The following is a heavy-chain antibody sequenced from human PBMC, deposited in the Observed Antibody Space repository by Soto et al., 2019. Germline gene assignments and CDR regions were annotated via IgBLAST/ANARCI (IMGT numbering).Heavy chain of an antibody. D-gene: IGHD6-13*01. Sequence: GGSLRLSCAASGFTFSSYAMTWVRQAPGKGLGWVSSISDSGGSTYYADSVKGRFTISRDNSKNTLYLLMNSLRAEDTAVYYCAKGYSSSWYVPDYWGQGTLVTVSS. CDR2: ISDSGGST. CDR3: AKGYSSSWYVPDY. J-gene: IGHJ4*02. CDR1: GFTFSSYA. V-gene: IGHV3-23*01.